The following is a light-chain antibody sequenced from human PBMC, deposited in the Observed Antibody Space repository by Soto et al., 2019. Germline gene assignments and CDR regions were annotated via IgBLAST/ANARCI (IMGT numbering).Light chain of an antibody. V-gene: IGLV2-14*01. Sequence: QSVLPQPASVSGSPGQSITISCTGTSSDVGDYNYVSWYQQHPGKAPKVMIYDVSNRPSGVSNRFSGSKSGNTASLTISGLQAEDEADYYCSSYTSSSTLVFGTVTKLAVL. CDR3: SSYTSSSTLV. CDR2: DVS. J-gene: IGLJ1*01. CDR1: SSDVGDYNY.